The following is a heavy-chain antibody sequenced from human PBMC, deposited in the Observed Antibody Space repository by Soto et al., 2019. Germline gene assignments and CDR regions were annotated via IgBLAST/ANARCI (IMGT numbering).Heavy chain of an antibody. D-gene: IGHD1-26*01. CDR2: IGPESGAT. Sequence: ASVKVSCKASGYTFTGHYIHWVRQAPEQGPEWMGEIGPESGATRYAQKFQGRVTVTRDTSITTVYMELKNLSPDDTAVYYCGRGRSGQIVVFYWGQGTPVTVSS. J-gene: IGHJ4*02. CDR1: GYTFTGHY. CDR3: GRGRSGQIVVFY. V-gene: IGHV1-2*02.